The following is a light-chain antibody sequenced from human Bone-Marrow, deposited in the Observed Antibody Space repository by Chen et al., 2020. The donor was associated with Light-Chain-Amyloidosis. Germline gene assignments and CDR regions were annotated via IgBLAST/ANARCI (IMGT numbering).Light chain of an antibody. CDR2: EYD. V-gene: IGLV6-57*01. CDR3: QSYQGSSQGV. Sequence: NFMLTQPHSVSESPGKTVIISCTRSSGSIATNYVQWYQQRPGSSPTTVIYEYDHRPSGVPDRFSVSIDRSSNSASLTISGLKTEDEADYYCQSYQGSSQGVFGGGTKLTVL. J-gene: IGLJ3*02. CDR1: SGSIATNY.